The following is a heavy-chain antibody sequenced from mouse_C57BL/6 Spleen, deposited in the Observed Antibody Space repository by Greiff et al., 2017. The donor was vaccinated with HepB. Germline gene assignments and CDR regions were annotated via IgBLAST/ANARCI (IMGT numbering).Heavy chain of an antibody. V-gene: IGHV1-26*01. CDR3: ALTGTGYYFDY. D-gene: IGHD4-1*01. CDR1: GYTFTDYY. CDR2: INPNNGGT. J-gene: IGHJ2*01. Sequence: VQLQQSGPELVKPGASVKISCKASGYTFTDYYMNWVKQSHGKSLEWIGDINPNNGGTSYNQKFKGKATLTVDKSSSTAYMELRSLTSEDSAVYYCALTGTGYYFDYWGQGTTLTVSS.